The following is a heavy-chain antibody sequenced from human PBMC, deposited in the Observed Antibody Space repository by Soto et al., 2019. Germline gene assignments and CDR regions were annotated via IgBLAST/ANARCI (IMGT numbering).Heavy chain of an antibody. Sequence: SVKVSCKASGYTFTSYAMRWVRQAPGQRLEWMGGIIPIFGTANYAQKFQGRVTITADESTSTAYMELSSLRSEDTAVYYCARVHHIVVVPAAKSFYGMDVWGQGTTVTVSS. CDR3: ARVHHIVVVPAAKSFYGMDV. CDR2: IIPIFGTA. V-gene: IGHV1-69*13. D-gene: IGHD2-2*01. CDR1: GYTFTSYA. J-gene: IGHJ6*02.